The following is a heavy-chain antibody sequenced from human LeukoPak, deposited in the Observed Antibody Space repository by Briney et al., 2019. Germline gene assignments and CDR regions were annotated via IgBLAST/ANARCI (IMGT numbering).Heavy chain of an antibody. Sequence: GGSLRLSCAASGFTFSSYAMSWVRNAPGKGLEWVSAISGSGGSTYYADSVKGRFNISRDNSKNTLYLQINSLRAEDTAVYYCAGAGTSPFDYWGQGTLVTVSS. D-gene: IGHD6-13*01. V-gene: IGHV3-23*01. CDR3: AGAGTSPFDY. J-gene: IGHJ4*02. CDR2: ISGSGGST. CDR1: GFTFSSYA.